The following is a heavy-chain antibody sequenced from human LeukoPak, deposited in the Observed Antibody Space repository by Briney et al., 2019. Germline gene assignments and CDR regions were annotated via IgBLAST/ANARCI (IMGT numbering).Heavy chain of an antibody. CDR2: IYPGDSDT. J-gene: IGHJ4*02. Sequence: GESLKISCKSSGYSFTNYWIGWVRQMPGKGLEWMGIIYPGDSDTRYSPSFRGQVTLSADKSITTAYLQWSSLKASDTAMYYCARLAGDGHNYFDSWGQGTLVTVSS. CDR1: GYSFTNYW. D-gene: IGHD5-24*01. CDR3: ARLAGDGHNYFDS. V-gene: IGHV5-51*01.